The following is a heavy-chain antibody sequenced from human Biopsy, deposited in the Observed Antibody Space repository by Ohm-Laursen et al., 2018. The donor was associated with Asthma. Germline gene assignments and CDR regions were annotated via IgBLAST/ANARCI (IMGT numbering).Heavy chain of an antibody. V-gene: IGHV1-18*01. D-gene: IGHD3-10*01. CDR1: GYTFNSAG. Sequence: GASVKVSCKTSGYTFNSAGITWVRQAPGQGLEWMGWISVYSGNTKVAQKLQDRVTMITDTSTSTAYMELRSLRSDDTAVYFCARAVDYSHYYGIDVWGRGTTVTVS. J-gene: IGHJ6*02. CDR2: ISVYSGNT. CDR3: ARAVDYSHYYGIDV.